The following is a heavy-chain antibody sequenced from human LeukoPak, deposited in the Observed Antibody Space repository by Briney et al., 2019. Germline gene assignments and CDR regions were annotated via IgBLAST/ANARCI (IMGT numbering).Heavy chain of an antibody. CDR3: AKGSHGWTFDV. Sequence: PGGSLRLSCAASGLSFSYNYMGWLRQPPGKGLEWLSYINSDGSMTKYTASVQGRFTISRDNAKRSLFLQMNNLRANDTARYYCAKGSHGWTFDVWGQGSQVTVSS. CDR2: INSDGSMT. CDR1: GLSFSYNY. D-gene: IGHD2-2*03. J-gene: IGHJ4*02. V-gene: IGHV3-11*01.